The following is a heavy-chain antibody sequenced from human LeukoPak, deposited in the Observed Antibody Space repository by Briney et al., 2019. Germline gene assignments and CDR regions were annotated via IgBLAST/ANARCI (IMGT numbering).Heavy chain of an antibody. V-gene: IGHV1-69*05. CDR1: GGTFSSYT. Sequence: GASVKVSCKASGGTFSSYTISWVRQAPGQGLEWMGGIIPIFGTANYAQKFQGRVTITTDESTSTAYMELSSLRSEDTAVYYCAREARIAVAGPKNYYYYMDVWGKGTTVTVSS. J-gene: IGHJ6*03. D-gene: IGHD6-19*01. CDR3: AREARIAVAGPKNYYYYMDV. CDR2: IIPIFGTA.